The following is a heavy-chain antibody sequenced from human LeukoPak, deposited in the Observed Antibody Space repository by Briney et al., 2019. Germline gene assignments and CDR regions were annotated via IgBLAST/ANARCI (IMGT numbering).Heavy chain of an antibody. CDR2: ISSSSSYI. CDR3: ARGPIGEWPYYYYYYGMDV. D-gene: IGHD3-10*01. Sequence: GGSLRLSCAASGFTFSSYSMNWVRQAPGKGLEWVSSISSSSSYIYYADSVKGRFTISRDNAKNSLYLQMNSLRAEDTAVYYCARGPIGEWPYYYYYYGMDVWGQGTTVTVSS. J-gene: IGHJ6*02. CDR1: GFTFSSYS. V-gene: IGHV3-21*01.